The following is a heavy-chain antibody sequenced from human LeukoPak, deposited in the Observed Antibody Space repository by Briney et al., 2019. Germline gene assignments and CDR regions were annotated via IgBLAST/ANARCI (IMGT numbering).Heavy chain of an antibody. Sequence: GGSLRFSCAASRFTFDDYGMSWVRQAPGKGLEWVSGINWNGGSTGYADSVKGRFTISRDNAKNSLYLQMNSLRAEDTALYYCARDSYDSTPWIWGQGTLVTVSS. J-gene: IGHJ4*02. D-gene: IGHD3-3*01. CDR3: ARDSYDSTPWI. V-gene: IGHV3-20*04. CDR1: RFTFDDYG. CDR2: INWNGGST.